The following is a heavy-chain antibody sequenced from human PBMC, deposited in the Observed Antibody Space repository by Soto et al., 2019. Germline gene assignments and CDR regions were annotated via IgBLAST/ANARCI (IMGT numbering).Heavy chain of an antibody. Sequence: EVQLVESGGGLVRPGGSLRLSCAASGFTFSSYNMNWVGQAPGKGLEWISDISLSSSTIFYADSVKGRFTISRDNAKNSLYLQRNSLRAEDTAVYYCARDSRNYYYYMDVWGKGTTVTVSS. CDR1: GFTFSSYN. J-gene: IGHJ6*03. V-gene: IGHV3-48*01. CDR3: ARDSRNYYYYMDV. CDR2: ISLSSSTI.